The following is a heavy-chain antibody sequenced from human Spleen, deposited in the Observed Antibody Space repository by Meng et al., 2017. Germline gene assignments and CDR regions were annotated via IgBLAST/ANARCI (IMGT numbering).Heavy chain of an antibody. Sequence: GESLKISCASSGFSISLNYMTWVRQAPGKGLEWVSSIYSGVTAFYADSVKGRFIISRDNSKDTVYLQMNSLRVEDTAEYYCAKGRIAVPDTNFDYWGQGTLVTVSS. J-gene: IGHJ4*02. CDR2: IYSGVTA. V-gene: IGHV3-53*01. D-gene: IGHD6-19*01. CDR1: GFSISLNY. CDR3: AKGRIAVPDTNFDY.